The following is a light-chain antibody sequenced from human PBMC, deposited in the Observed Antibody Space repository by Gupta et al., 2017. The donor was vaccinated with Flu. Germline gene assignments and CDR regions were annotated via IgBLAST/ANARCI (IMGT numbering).Light chain of an antibody. CDR1: SSDVGANNY. J-gene: IGLJ1*01. CDR2: EVS. Sequence: QSALTQPPSASGSPGQSVTISCTGTSSDVGANNYVSWYRQHPGKAPELMIYEVSKRPSGVPARFSGSKSGSTASFTSTGLQAGAEAAYYCTSYAGSSNLFVFGTGTMVTVL. V-gene: IGLV2-8*01. CDR3: TSYAGSSNLFV.